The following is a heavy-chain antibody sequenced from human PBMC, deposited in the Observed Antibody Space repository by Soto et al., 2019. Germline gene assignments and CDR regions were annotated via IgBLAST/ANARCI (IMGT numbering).Heavy chain of an antibody. J-gene: IGHJ6*02. CDR2: IYHSGST. CDR1: GGSISSSNW. D-gene: IGHD3-3*01. Sequence: SETLSLTCAVSGGSISSSNWWSWVRQPPGKGLEWIGEIYHSGSTNYNPSLKSRVIISVDKSKNQFSLKLSSVTAADTAVYYCARTRLLEWSPDNYYYYGMDVWGQGTTVTVSS. CDR3: ARTRLLEWSPDNYYYYGMDV. V-gene: IGHV4-4*02.